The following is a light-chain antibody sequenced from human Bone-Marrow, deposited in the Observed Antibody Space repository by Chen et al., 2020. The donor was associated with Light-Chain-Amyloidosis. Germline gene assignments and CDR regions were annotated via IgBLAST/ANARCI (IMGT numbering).Light chain of an antibody. CDR2: EDN. CDR1: STDVGNYNL. J-gene: IGLJ1*01. Sequence: QSALTQPASVSGSPGQSITIPCTGTSTDVGNYNLVSWYQRHPGKAPKLIIFEDNKRPSGVPRRCSGSRDSYTASLTLSGLQAEAESDYYCCSYAGSQIFVFGTGSRFTVL. CDR3: CSYAGSQIFV. V-gene: IGLV2-23*01.